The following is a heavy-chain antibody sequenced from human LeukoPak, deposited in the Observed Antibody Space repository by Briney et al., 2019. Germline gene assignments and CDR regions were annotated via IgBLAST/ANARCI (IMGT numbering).Heavy chain of an antibody. Sequence: SQTLSLTCTVSGGSISSGSYYWSWIRQPAGKGLEWIGRIYTSGSTNYNPSLKSRVTISVDTSKNQFSLKLSSVTAADTAVYYCARVARARYSSSPRRWFDPWGQGTLVTVSS. CDR3: ARVARARYSSSPRRWFDP. V-gene: IGHV4-61*02. J-gene: IGHJ5*02. CDR2: IYTSGST. D-gene: IGHD6-6*01. CDR1: GGSISSGSYY.